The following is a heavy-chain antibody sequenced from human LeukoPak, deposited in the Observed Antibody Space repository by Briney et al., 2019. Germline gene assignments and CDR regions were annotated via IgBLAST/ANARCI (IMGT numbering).Heavy chain of an antibody. V-gene: IGHV4-30-4*01. CDR1: GGSISSGDYY. CDR3: ARDTSGYKGPHFDY. D-gene: IGHD3-3*01. CDR2: IYYSGST. J-gene: IGHJ4*02. Sequence: SQTLSLTCTVSGGSISSGDYYWSWIRQPPGNGLEWIGYIYYSGSTYYNPSLKSRVTISVDTSKNQFSLKLSSVTAADTAVYYCARDTSGYKGPHFDYWGQGTLVTVSS.